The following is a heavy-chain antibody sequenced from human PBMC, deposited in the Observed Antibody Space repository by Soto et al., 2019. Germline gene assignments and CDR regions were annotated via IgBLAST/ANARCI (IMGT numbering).Heavy chain of an antibody. J-gene: IGHJ4*02. CDR3: AKDNTTSIFGVVIIPGTLDY. D-gene: IGHD3-3*01. Sequence: PGGSLRLSCAASGFTFSSYGMHWVRQAPGKGLEWVAVISYDGSNKYYADSVKGRFTISRDNSKNTLYLQMNSLRAEDTAVYYCAKDNTTSIFGVVIIPGTLDYWGQGTLVTVSS. V-gene: IGHV3-30*18. CDR1: GFTFSSYG. CDR2: ISYDGSNK.